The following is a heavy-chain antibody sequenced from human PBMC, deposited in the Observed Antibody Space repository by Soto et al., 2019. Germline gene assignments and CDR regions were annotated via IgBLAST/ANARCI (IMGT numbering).Heavy chain of an antibody. J-gene: IGHJ6*02. CDR2: INPNGGGT. D-gene: IGHD2-8*02. CDR1: GYTFTGYY. V-gene: IGHV1-2*04. CDR3: ASRGTGGTGGMDV. Sequence: ASVKVSCKASGYTFTGYYMHWVRQAPGQGLEWMGWINPNGGGTNYAQKFQGWVTMTRDTSISTAYMELSRLRSDDTAVYYCASRGTGGTGGMDVRGQGPTVTVSS.